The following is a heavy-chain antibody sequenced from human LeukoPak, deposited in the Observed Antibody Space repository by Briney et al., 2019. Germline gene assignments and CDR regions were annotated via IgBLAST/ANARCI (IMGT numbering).Heavy chain of an antibody. CDR3: ATSTTMVRGVTHSNWYFDL. CDR1: GYTFTSYY. Sequence: ASVKVSCKASGYTFTSYYMHWVRQTPGQGLEWMGIINPSGGSTSYAQKFQGRVTMTEDTPTDTAYMELSSLRSEDTAVYYCATSTTMVRGVTHSNWYFDLWGRGTLVTVSS. J-gene: IGHJ2*01. D-gene: IGHD3-10*01. CDR2: INPSGGST. V-gene: IGHV1-46*01.